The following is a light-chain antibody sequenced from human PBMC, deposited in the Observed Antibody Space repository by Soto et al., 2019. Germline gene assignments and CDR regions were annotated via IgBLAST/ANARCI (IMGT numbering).Light chain of an antibody. J-gene: IGKJ2*01. CDR3: QQSYTTLYT. Sequence: IQMTQSPSSLSASVGDRVIITCRASQSISTYVNWYQQKPGKAPKLLIYGASSLHSGVPSRFSGSGSGTHFTLTISSLQPEDFAAYYCQQSYTTLYTFGQGTKLALK. V-gene: IGKV1-39*01. CDR2: GAS. CDR1: QSISTY.